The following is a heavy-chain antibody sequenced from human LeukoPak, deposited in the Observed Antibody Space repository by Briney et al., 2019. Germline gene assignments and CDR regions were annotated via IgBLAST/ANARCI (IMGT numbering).Heavy chain of an antibody. CDR2: IISDGSSN. Sequence: GGSLRLSCAASGFTFSSYAMSWVRQAPGKGLVWVSRIISDGSSNYADSVKGRFTISRDNAKNTLYLQMNSLRAEDTAVYYCVRGVYASGSSPWGQGTLVTVSS. D-gene: IGHD3-10*01. V-gene: IGHV3-74*01. J-gene: IGHJ5*02. CDR3: VRGVYASGSSP. CDR1: GFTFSSYA.